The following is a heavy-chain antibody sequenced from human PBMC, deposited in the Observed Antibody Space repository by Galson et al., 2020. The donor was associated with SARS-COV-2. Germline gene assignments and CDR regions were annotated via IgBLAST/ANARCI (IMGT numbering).Heavy chain of an antibody. J-gene: IGHJ4*02. CDR1: GGSIGSSSYY. CDR2: IYYSGST. D-gene: IGHD5-18*01. Sequence: SETLSLTCTVSGGSIGSSSYYWGWIRQPPGKGLEWIGSIYYSGSTYYNPSLKSRVTISVDTSKNQFSLKLSSVTAADTAVYYCSGGYSYGYYFDYWGQGTLVTVSS. V-gene: IGHV4-39*01. CDR3: SGGYSYGYYFDY.